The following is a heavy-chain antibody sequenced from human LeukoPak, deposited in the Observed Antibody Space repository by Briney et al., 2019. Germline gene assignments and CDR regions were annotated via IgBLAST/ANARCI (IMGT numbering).Heavy chain of an antibody. Sequence: GGSLRLSCEASAFTFSSYWMSWVRQAPGKGLEWVVNMKEDGGEINYVDSVKGRFTISRDNAKNSLFLQMNGLRVEDTAVYYCARDRGYSTFDYWGQGTLVTVSS. CDR2: MKEDGGEI. J-gene: IGHJ4*02. V-gene: IGHV3-7*01. CDR3: ARDRGYSTFDY. D-gene: IGHD4-23*01. CDR1: AFTFSSYW.